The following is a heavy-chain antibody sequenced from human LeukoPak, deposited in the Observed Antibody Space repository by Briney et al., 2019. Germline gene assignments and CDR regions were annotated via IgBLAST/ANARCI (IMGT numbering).Heavy chain of an antibody. CDR3: ARDSFYSYGFDY. Sequence: ASVKVSCKTSGYPFISFGISWVRQAPGQGLEWMGWIGGYEHNSNYVQRNLQDRVTMTTDTSTSTVYLKLSSVTAADTAVYYCARDSFYSYGFDYWGQGTLVTVSS. CDR2: IGGYEHNS. V-gene: IGHV1-18*01. CDR1: GYPFISFG. J-gene: IGHJ4*02. D-gene: IGHD5-18*01.